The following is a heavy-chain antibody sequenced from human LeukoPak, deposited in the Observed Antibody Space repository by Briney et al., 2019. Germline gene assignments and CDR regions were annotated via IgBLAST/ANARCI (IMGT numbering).Heavy chain of an antibody. CDR1: GDSISTYY. D-gene: IGHD2-2*01. J-gene: IGHJ4*02. V-gene: IGHV4-59*08. CDR3: AGGPTSSFDY. Sequence: SETLSLTCTVSGDSISTYYWSWIRQPPGKGLEWIGYLYYTGSTNYNPSLKSRVTISVDRSKKQFSLKVSSVPAADTAVYYCAGGPTSSFDYWGQGTLVTVSS. CDR2: LYYTGST.